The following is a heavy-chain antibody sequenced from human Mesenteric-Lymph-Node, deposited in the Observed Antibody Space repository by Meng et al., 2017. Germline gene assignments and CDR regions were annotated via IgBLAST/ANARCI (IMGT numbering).Heavy chain of an antibody. Sequence: SETLSLTCTVSGDSLNNNHYYWVWIRQPPGKGLEWIGNIYSSGSTYYNPSLNSRVTMSVDTSKNQFTLKLRSVTVADTAVYYCVRGNLMVTSPFDYWGQGTVVTVSS. CDR3: VRGNLMVTSPFDY. D-gene: IGHD2-8*01. CDR1: GDSLNNNHYY. V-gene: IGHV4-39*06. CDR2: IYSSGST. J-gene: IGHJ4*02.